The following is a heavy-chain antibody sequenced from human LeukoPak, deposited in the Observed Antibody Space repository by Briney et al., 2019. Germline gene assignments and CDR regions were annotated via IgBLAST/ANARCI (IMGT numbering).Heavy chain of an antibody. CDR3: ASTFYGDSPPY. D-gene: IGHD4-17*01. CDR2: IHSGGST. Sequence: PGGSLRLSCAASGFTVSSNYMSWVRQAPGKGLEWVSVIHSGGSTYYADSVKGRFTISRDNSKNTLYLQMNSLRAEDTAVYYCASTFYGDSPPYWGQGTLVTVSS. V-gene: IGHV3-66*01. J-gene: IGHJ4*02. CDR1: GFTVSSNY.